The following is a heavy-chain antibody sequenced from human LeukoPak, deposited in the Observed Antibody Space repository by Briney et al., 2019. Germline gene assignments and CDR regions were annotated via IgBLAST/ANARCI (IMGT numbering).Heavy chain of an antibody. CDR3: ARLPYDFWSGNFDY. CDR2: FYHSGST. CDR1: GFSISSGYY. D-gene: IGHD3-3*01. J-gene: IGHJ4*02. V-gene: IGHV4-38-2*01. Sequence: SETLSLTCAVSGFSISSGYYWGWIRQPPGKGLEWIGIFYHSGSTYCNPSLKSRVTISVDTSKNQFSLKLTSVTAADTAVYYCARLPYDFWSGNFDYWGQGTLVTVSS.